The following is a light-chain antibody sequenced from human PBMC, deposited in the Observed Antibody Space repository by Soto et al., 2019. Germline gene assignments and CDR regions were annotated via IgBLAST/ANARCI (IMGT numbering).Light chain of an antibody. CDR1: STDVGGYNY. J-gene: IGLJ1*01. CDR2: EVS. CDR3: SSYTSSSTYV. Sequence: QSAVTEPACVSVSPGQSITVSCTGSSTDVGGYNYVSWYQQHPGKAPKVMIYEVSNRPSGVPNRFSGSKSGNTASLTISGLQAEDEADYYCSSYTSSSTYVFGTGTKVTVL. V-gene: IGLV2-14*01.